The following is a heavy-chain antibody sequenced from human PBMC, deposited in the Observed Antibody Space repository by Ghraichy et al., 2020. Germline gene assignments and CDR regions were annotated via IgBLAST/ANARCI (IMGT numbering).Heavy chain of an antibody. CDR1: GFTFGGYA. CDR2: ITSKAYGGTT. CDR3: TRGSPLHSSGWYDY. Sequence: GESLNISCTASGFTFGGYALSWVRQAPGKGLEWVGVITSKAYGGTTQSAASVKGRFTISRDDSKNIAHLQMDNLRTEDTAVYYCTRGSPLHSSGWYDYWGQGTLVTVSS. J-gene: IGHJ4*02. D-gene: IGHD6-13*01. V-gene: IGHV3-49*04.